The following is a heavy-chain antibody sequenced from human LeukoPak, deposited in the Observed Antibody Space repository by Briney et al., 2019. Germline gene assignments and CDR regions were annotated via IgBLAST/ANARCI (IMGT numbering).Heavy chain of an antibody. V-gene: IGHV1-8*01. D-gene: IGHD2-2*01. J-gene: IGHJ6*02. CDR3: ARGVVVVPAATPGAGIKYYYYYYGMDV. CDR1: GYTFTSYD. Sequence: ASVTVSCKASGYTFTSYDINWVRQATGQGLEWMGWMNPNSGNTVYAQKFQGRVTMTRNTSISTAYMELSSLRSEDTAVYYCARGVVVVPAATPGAGIKYYYYYYGMDVWGQGTTVTVSS. CDR2: MNPNSGNT.